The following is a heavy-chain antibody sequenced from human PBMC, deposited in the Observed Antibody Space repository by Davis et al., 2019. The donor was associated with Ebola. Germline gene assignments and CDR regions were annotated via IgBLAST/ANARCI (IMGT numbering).Heavy chain of an antibody. V-gene: IGHV3-30-3*01. CDR2: ISKDGGTI. CDR1: GFTFSDYD. Sequence: LTCAASGFTFSDYDMHWVRQAPGKGLEWVTYISKDGGTIYYADSVKGRFTISRDNSKDTVYLHMNNLRPEDTAVYYCARDWKWLVDYWGQGTLVIVSS. D-gene: IGHD6-19*01. CDR3: ARDWKWLVDY. J-gene: IGHJ4*02.